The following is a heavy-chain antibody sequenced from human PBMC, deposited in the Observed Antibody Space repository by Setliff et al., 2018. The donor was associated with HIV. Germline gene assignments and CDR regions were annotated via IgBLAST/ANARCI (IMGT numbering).Heavy chain of an antibody. CDR2: IYNNGNT. CDR3: ARDRRPVWGMDV. V-gene: IGHV3-66*03. D-gene: IGHD3-16*01. J-gene: IGHJ6*02. CDR1: GFTVSGSY. Sequence: GGSLRLSCEASGFTVSGSYINWVRQAPGKGLEWVAVIYNNGNTYYADSVKGRFTISRDASKNTLYIQMNSLSAEDTALYYCARDRRPVWGMDVWGQGTTVTVSS.